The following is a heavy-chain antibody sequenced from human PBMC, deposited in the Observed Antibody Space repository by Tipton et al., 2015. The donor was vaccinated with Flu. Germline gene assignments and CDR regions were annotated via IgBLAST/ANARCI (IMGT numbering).Heavy chain of an antibody. J-gene: IGHJ4*02. CDR3: ARGNGYTNAHLDY. V-gene: IGHV4-34*01. D-gene: IGHD5-24*01. CDR1: GGSFSGHY. CDR2: VNHSGSP. Sequence: TLSLTCAVYGGSFSGHYWSWIRQPPGKGLEWIGEVNHSGSPNYNPSLKSRVAISVDTSKNQFSLKVTSLTAADTAMYYCARGNGYTNAHLDYWGLGTLVTVSS.